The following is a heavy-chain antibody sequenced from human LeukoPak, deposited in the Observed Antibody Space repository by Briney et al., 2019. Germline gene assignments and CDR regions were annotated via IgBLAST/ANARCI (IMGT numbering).Heavy chain of an antibody. CDR1: GGTFSSYT. V-gene: IGHV1-69*04. CDR3: ARDAYCSGGSCYGNNWFDP. D-gene: IGHD2-15*01. Sequence: SVKVSCKASGGTFSSYTISWVRQAPGQGLELMGRIIPILGIANYAQKFQGRVTITADKSTSTAYMELSSLRSEDTAVYYCARDAYCSGGSCYGNNWFDPWGQGTLVTVSS. CDR2: IIPILGIA. J-gene: IGHJ5*02.